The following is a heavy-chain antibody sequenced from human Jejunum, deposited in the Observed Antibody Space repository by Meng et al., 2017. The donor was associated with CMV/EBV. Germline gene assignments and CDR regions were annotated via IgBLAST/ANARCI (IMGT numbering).Heavy chain of an antibody. CDR1: GLTFSDQY. J-gene: IGHJ4*02. D-gene: IGHD1-26*01. CDR2: ISSSGDYT. V-gene: IGHV3-11*06. Sequence: QWQLVESGGGLVKPGGSLRLSCAASGLTFSDQYMSWIRQAPGKGLELISYISSSGDYTNYADSVRGRFTVSRDNAKNSLYLQLNSLRAEDTALYYCTTVHYYAINYWGQGTLVTVSS. CDR3: TTVHYYAINY.